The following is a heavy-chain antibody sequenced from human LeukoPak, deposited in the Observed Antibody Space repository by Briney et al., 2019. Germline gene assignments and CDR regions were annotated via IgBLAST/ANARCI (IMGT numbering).Heavy chain of an antibody. V-gene: IGHV4-34*01. Sequence: SETLSLTCTVSGGSISGYYWSWLRQPPGKGLEWIGEINHSGSTNYNPSLKSRVTISVDTSKNQFSLKLSSVTAADTAVYYCARGAATIFGVVIPPDVWGQGTTVTVSS. CDR1: GGSISGYY. J-gene: IGHJ6*02. CDR2: INHSGST. CDR3: ARGAATIFGVVIPPDV. D-gene: IGHD3-3*01.